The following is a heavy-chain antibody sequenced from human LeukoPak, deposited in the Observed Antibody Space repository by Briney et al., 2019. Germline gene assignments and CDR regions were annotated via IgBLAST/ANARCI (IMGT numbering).Heavy chain of an antibody. CDR1: GFTFSNYA. CDR3: ARRASPYSGSYLLYFDY. V-gene: IGHV3-66*01. J-gene: IGHJ4*02. CDR2: IYSGGST. Sequence: GGSLRFSCAASGFTFSNYAMSWVRQAPGKGLEWVSVIYSGGSTYYADSVKGRFTISRDNSKNTLYLQMNSLRAEDTAVYYCARRASPYSGSYLLYFDYWAQGTLVTVSS. D-gene: IGHD1-26*01.